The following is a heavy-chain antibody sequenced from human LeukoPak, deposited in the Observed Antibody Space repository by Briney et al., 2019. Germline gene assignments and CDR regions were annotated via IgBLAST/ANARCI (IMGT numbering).Heavy chain of an antibody. D-gene: IGHD1-26*01. Sequence: GGSLRLSCAASGFTFSSYSMNWVRQAPGKGLEWVSYISSSSSTIHYADSVKGRFTISRDNAKNSLCLQMNSLRAEDTAVYYCARMQQYSGSYYGFDYWGQGTLVTVSS. CDR2: ISSSSSTI. CDR1: GFTFSSYS. V-gene: IGHV3-48*04. CDR3: ARMQQYSGSYYGFDY. J-gene: IGHJ4*02.